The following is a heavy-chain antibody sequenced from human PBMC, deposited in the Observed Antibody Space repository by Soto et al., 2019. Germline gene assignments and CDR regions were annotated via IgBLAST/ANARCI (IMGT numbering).Heavy chain of an antibody. CDR3: ARDNLRGYYYYGMDV. D-gene: IGHD3-10*01. Sequence: SVKVSCKASGGTFSSYAISWVRQAPGQGLEWMGGIIPIFGTANYAQKFQGRVTITADESTSTAYMELSSLRSEDTAVYYCARDNLRGYYYYGMDVWGQGTTVTVSS. V-gene: IGHV1-69*13. CDR2: IIPIFGTA. J-gene: IGHJ6*02. CDR1: GGTFSSYA.